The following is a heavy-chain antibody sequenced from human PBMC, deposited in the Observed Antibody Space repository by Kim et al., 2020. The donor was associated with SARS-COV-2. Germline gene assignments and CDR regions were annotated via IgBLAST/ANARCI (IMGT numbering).Heavy chain of an antibody. CDR1: GFTFSSYA. J-gene: IGHJ4*01. Sequence: GGSLRLSCAASGFTFSSYAMHWVRQAPGKGLEYVSAISSNGGSTYYANSVKGRFTISRDNSKNTLYLQMGSLRAEDMAVYYCARGVYCGGDCYSEYYFD. D-gene: IGHD2-21*02. CDR2: ISSNGGST. V-gene: IGHV3-64*01. CDR3: ARGVYCGGDCYSEYYFD.